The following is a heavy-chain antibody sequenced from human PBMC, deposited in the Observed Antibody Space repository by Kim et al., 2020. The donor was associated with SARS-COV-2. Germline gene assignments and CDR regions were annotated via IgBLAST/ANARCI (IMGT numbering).Heavy chain of an antibody. CDR1: GYNFTGYY. V-gene: IGHV1-2*06. CDR3: ALRFFGVGTRFDYYGMAV. D-gene: IGHD3-3*01. J-gene: IGHJ6*02. CDR2: INPNSGGT. Sequence: ASVKVSCKASGYNFTGYYMNWVRQAPGQGLEWMGRINPNSGGTNYAQKFQGRVTMTGDTSISTAYMELSRMRSDDTAVYYCALRFFGVGTRFDYYGMAVWGQGTTDTVSS.